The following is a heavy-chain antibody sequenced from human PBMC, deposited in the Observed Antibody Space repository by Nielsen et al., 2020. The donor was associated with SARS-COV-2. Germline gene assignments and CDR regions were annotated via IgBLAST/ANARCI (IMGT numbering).Heavy chain of an antibody. CDR1: GFTFSRYA. CDR2: ISGGGGGT. V-gene: IGHV3-23*01. D-gene: IGHD3-22*01. CDR3: ARDYYDSSGYYYVPQFDY. J-gene: IGHJ4*02. Sequence: GGSLRLSCAASGFTFSRYAMSWVRQAPGKGLEWVSVISGGGGGTYYADSVKGRFTISRDNSQNTLYLQMNNLRAEDTAVYYCARDYYDSSGYYYVPQFDYWGQGTLVTVSS.